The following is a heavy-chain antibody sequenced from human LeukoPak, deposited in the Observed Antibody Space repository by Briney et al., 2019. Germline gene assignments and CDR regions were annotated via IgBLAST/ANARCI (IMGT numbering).Heavy chain of an antibody. D-gene: IGHD3-3*01. CDR3: ARDHYDFWSGPQHWFDP. Sequence: ASVKVSCKASGYTFTGYYMHWVRQAPGQGLEWMGWINPNSGGTNYAQKFQGRVTMTRDTSISTAYMELSRLRSDDTAVYYCARDHYDFWSGPQHWFDPWGQGTPVTVSS. CDR2: INPNSGGT. J-gene: IGHJ5*02. CDR1: GYTFTGYY. V-gene: IGHV1-2*02.